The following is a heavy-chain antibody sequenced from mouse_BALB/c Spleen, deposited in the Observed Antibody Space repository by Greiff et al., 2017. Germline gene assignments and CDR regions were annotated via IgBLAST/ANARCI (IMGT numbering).Heavy chain of an antibody. J-gene: IGHJ3*01. CDR1: GYTFTSYV. CDR2: INPYNDGT. V-gene: IGHV1-14*01. CDR3: AREGFAY. Sequence: VQLKESGPELVKPGASVKMSCKASGYTFTSYVMHWVKQKPGQGLEWIGYINPYNDGTKYNEKFKGKATLTSDKSSSTTYMELSSLTSEDSAVYYCAREGFAYWGQGTLVTVSA.